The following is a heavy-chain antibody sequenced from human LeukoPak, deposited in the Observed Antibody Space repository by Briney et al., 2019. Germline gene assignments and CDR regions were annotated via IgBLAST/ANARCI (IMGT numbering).Heavy chain of an antibody. D-gene: IGHD6-19*01. CDR3: AKWVGESSGWYYLDY. Sequence: GGSLRLSCAASGFTFSSYAMSWVRQAPGKGLEWVSAISGSGGSTYYADSVKGRFTISRDNSKNTLYLQMNSLRAEDTAVYYCAKWVGESSGWYYLDYWGQGTLVTVSS. J-gene: IGHJ4*02. CDR2: ISGSGGST. CDR1: GFTFSSYA. V-gene: IGHV3-23*01.